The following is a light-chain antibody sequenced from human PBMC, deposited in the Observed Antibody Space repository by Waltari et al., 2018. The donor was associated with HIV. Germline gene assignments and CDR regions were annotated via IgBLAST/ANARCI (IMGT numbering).Light chain of an antibody. V-gene: IGLV3-1*01. J-gene: IGLJ3*02. Sequence: SYELTQPPSVSVSPGQTANIACSGYKLGDKFVCWYQHKSGQSPVLVIYHDDDRPSGIPQRFSGSNSGDTATLTSSGTQPRDEADYYCQAWDSGSNWVFGGGTRLTVL. CDR3: QAWDSGSNWV. CDR2: HDD. CDR1: KLGDKF.